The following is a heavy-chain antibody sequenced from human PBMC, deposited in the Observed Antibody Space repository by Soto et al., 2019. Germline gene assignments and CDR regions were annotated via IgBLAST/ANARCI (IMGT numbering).Heavy chain of an antibody. CDR2: ISHSGAII. V-gene: IGHV3-23*01. D-gene: IGHD3-16*01. J-gene: IGHJ4*02. CDR1: GFIFSNYG. Sequence: GGSLRLSCAASGFIFSNYGMSWVRQAPGKGLEWVSVISHSGAIIYNADSVKGRFTISRDNSKNTLYLQMNSLGAEDTAVYYCAKDFPLGSDNPMGVFDYWGQGTLVTVSS. CDR3: AKDFPLGSDNPMGVFDY.